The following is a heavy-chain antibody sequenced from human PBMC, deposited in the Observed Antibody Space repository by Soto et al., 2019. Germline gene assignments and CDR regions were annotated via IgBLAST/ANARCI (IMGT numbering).Heavy chain of an antibody. J-gene: IGHJ4*02. CDR2: ISWNSGSI. CDR3: AKGVLSQQLAVAY. CDR1: GFTFDDYA. V-gene: IGHV3-9*01. Sequence: EVQLVESGGCLVQPGRSLRLSCAASGFTFDDYAMHWVRQAPGKGLEWVSGISWNSGSIGYADSVKGRFTISRDNAKNSLYLQMNRLRAEDTALYYCAKGVLSQQLAVAYWGQGTLVTVSS. D-gene: IGHD6-13*01.